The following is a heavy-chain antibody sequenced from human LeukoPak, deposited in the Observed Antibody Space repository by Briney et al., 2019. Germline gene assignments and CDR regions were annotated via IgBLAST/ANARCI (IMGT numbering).Heavy chain of an antibody. V-gene: IGHV3-64*01. CDR3: ARDLGASYCYGMDV. Sequence: GRSLRLSCAAGGFTFSTYAMHWVRHAPGKGLVYVSAISSNGGFTYYAISVKGRFTISRDNSKNTLYLEMGSLRAEDMAVYYCARDLGASYCYGMDVWGQGTTVTVSS. CDR2: ISSNGGFT. CDR1: GFTFSTYA. J-gene: IGHJ6*02. D-gene: IGHD3-10*01.